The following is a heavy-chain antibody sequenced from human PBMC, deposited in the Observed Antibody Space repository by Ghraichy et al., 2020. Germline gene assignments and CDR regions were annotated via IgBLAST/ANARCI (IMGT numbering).Heavy chain of an antibody. CDR3: ARGGSLLLG. CDR2: IYYSGST. CDR1: GGSISSGGYY. J-gene: IGHJ4*02. Sequence: SETLSLTCTVSGGSISSGGYYWSWIRQHLGKGLEWIGYIYYSGSTYYNPSLKSRVTISVDTSKNQFSLKLSSVTAADTAVYYCARGGSLLLGWGQGTLSPSPQ. V-gene: IGHV4-31*03. D-gene: IGHD2-15*01.